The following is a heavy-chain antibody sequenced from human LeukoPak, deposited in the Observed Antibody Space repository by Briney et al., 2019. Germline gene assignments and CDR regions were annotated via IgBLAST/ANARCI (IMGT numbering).Heavy chain of an antibody. Sequence: ASETLSLTCTVSGYSISSGYYWGWIRQPPGKGLEWIGSIYHSGNTYYNPSLESRVTISVDPFKNQFSLKLSSVTAADTAVYYCAREGAMIVVVIGVAFDIWGQGTMVTVSS. D-gene: IGHD3-22*01. J-gene: IGHJ3*02. CDR1: GYSISSGYY. CDR3: AREGAMIVVVIGVAFDI. CDR2: IYHSGNT. V-gene: IGHV4-38-2*02.